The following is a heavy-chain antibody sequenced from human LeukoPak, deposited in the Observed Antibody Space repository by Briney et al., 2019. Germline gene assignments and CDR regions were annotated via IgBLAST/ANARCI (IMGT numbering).Heavy chain of an antibody. D-gene: IGHD2-8*01. V-gene: IGHV1-8*01. CDR2: MNPNSGNT. CDR1: GYTFTSYD. Sequence: GASVKVSCKASGYTFTSYDINWVRQATGQGLERMGWMNPNSGNTGYAQKFQGRVTMTRNTSISTAYMELSSLRSEDTAVYYCARAGVAPGGFDYWGQGTLVTVSS. J-gene: IGHJ4*02. CDR3: ARAGVAPGGFDY.